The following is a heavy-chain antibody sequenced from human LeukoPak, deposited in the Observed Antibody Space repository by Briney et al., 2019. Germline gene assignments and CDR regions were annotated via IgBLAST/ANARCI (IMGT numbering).Heavy chain of an antibody. D-gene: IGHD3-10*01. CDR1: GFTVSSNF. Sequence: GGSLRLSCAASGFTVSSNFMSWVRQAPGKGLEWVSVIYGGGSTYYSDSVKGRFTISRDTSKNTVYLQMNSLRAEDTAVYYCATWPGAWCGEDSWGQGTLVTVSS. CDR3: ATWPGAWCGEDS. V-gene: IGHV3-53*01. J-gene: IGHJ4*02. CDR2: IYGGGST.